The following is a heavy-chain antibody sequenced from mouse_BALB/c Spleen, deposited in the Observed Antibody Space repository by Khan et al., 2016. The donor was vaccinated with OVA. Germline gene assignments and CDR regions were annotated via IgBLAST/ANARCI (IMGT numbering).Heavy chain of an antibody. CDR1: GFNIKDTY. J-gene: IGHJ1*01. Sequence: VQLQQSGAELVKPGASVRLSCTASGFNIKDTYLHWVKQRPEQGLEWIGRIAPANGNTNYDPKFQGKATITADTSSNTSYLQLNSLTSEDTAVYYCAAPSYDPRGFEDWGAGTTVTVSS. D-gene: IGHD2-3*01. V-gene: IGHV14-3*02. CDR2: IAPANGNT. CDR3: AAPSYDPRGFED.